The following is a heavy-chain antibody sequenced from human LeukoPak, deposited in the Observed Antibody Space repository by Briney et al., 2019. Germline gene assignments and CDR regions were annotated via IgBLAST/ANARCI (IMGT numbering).Heavy chain of an antibody. CDR3: AKAMTTVVTPGVFDY. CDR2: ISSSSSTI. J-gene: IGHJ4*02. V-gene: IGHV3-48*01. D-gene: IGHD4-23*01. CDR1: GFTFSSYS. Sequence: GGSLRLSGAASGFTFSSYSMNWVRQAPGKGLEWVSYISSSSSTIYYADSVKGRFTISRDNAKNSLYLQMNSLRAEDTAVYYCAKAMTTVVTPGVFDYWGQGTLVTVSS.